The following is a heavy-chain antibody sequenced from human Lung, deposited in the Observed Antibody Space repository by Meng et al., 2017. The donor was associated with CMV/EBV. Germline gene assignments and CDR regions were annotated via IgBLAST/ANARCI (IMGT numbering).Heavy chain of an antibody. J-gene: IGHJ4*02. V-gene: IGHV3-23*01. CDR3: AKASSSWPPGY. CDR2: ISGSGGST. CDR1: GFTFSSYA. D-gene: IGHD6-13*01. Sequence: GEXXKISCAASGFTFSSYAMSWVRQAPGKGLEWVSAISGSGGSTYYADSVKGRFTISRDNSKNTLYLQMNSLRAEDTAVYYCAKASSSWPPGYWGQGTLITDSS.